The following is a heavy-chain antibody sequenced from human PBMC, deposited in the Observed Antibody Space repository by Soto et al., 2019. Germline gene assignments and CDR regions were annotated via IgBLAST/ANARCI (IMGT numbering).Heavy chain of an antibody. CDR1: GFSLSTNGVG. CDR3: ARRRVFRGITFPY. D-gene: IGHD3-10*01. J-gene: IGHJ4*02. CDR2: IYWDDDK. Sequence: QITLKESGPTLMKPTQTLTLTCTFSGFSLSTNGVGVGWIRQPPGKALEWLALIYWDDDKRYRPSQKSRLIITKDTSKNQVVLTMTNMDPLDTASYYCARRRVFRGITFPYWGQGMLVTVAS. V-gene: IGHV2-5*02.